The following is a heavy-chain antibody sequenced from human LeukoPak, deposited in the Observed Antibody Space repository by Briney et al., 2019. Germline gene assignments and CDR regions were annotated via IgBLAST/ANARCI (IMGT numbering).Heavy chain of an antibody. CDR2: IYTSGST. CDR1: GGSISSYY. V-gene: IGHV4-4*07. CDR3: ARDRGVVPAAFFDY. Sequence: SETLSLTCTVSGGSISSYYWSWTRQPAGKGLEWIGRIYTSGSTNYNPSLKSRVTMSVDTSKNQFSLKLSSVTAADTAVYYCARDRGVVPAAFFDYWGQGTLVTVSS. D-gene: IGHD2-2*01. J-gene: IGHJ4*02.